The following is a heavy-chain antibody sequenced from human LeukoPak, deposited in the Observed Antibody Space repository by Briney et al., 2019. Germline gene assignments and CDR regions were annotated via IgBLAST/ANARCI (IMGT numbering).Heavy chain of an antibody. CDR3: ARGLRRVATISPYYYYGMDV. Sequence: SETLSLTCAVYGGSFSGYYWSWIRQPPGKGLEWIGEINHSGSTNYNPSLKSRVTISVDTSKNQFSLKLSSVTAADTAVYYCARGLRRVATISPYYYYGMDVWGQGTTVTVSS. CDR2: INHSGST. D-gene: IGHD5-12*01. V-gene: IGHV4-34*01. J-gene: IGHJ6*02. CDR1: GGSFSGYY.